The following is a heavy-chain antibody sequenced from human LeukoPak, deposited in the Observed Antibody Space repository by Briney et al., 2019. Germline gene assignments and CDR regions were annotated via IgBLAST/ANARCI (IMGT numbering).Heavy chain of an antibody. CDR2: IIPIFGTA. CDR3: ASSGGHYYGSGSYYKFDY. V-gene: IGHV1-69*01. D-gene: IGHD3-10*01. J-gene: IGHJ4*02. CDR1: GGTFSSYA. Sequence: SVKVSCKASGGTFSSYAISWVRQAPGQGLEWMGGIIPIFGTANYAQKFQGRVTITADESTSTAYMELSSLRSEDTAVYYCASSGGHYYGSGSYYKFDYWGQGTLVTVSS.